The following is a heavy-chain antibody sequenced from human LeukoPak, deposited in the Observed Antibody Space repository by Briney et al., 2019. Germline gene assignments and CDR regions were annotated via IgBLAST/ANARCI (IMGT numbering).Heavy chain of an antibody. J-gene: IGHJ4*02. V-gene: IGHV3-23*01. D-gene: IGHD6-19*01. CDR2: ISGGGEST. Sequence: HPGGSLRLSCAASGFTFSSYGMHWVRQAPGKGLEWVSSISGGGESTYYADSVKGRFTVSRDNSKNTLYLQINSLRGEDTAVYYCAKGKYSSGGVPDYWGQGTLVTVSS. CDR1: GFTFSSYG. CDR3: AKGKYSSGGVPDY.